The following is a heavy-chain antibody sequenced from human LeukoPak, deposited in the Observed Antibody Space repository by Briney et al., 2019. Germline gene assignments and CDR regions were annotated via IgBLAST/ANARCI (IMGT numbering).Heavy chain of an antibody. CDR3: ARDFIWFGESYFDY. D-gene: IGHD3-10*01. CDR1: GFTFSSYE. J-gene: IGHJ4*02. Sequence: GGSLRLSCAASGFTFSSYEMNRVRQAPGKGLEWVSYISSSGSTIYYADSVKGRFTISRDNAKNSLYLQMNSLRAEDTAVYYCARDFIWFGESYFDYWGQGTLVTVSS. V-gene: IGHV3-48*03. CDR2: ISSSGSTI.